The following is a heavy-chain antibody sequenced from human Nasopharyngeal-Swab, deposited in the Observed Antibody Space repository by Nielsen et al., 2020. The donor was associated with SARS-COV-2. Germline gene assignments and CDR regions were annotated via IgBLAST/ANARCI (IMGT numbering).Heavy chain of an antibody. CDR2: ISYDGSNK. D-gene: IGHD3-10*01. J-gene: IGHJ6*02. V-gene: IGHV3-30-3*01. Sequence: GESLKISCAASAFTFSSYAMHWVRQALGKGLEWVAVISYDGSNKYYAASVKGRFTISRDNSKNTLYLQMNSLRAEDTAVYYCARAFGGGYYYGMDVWGQGTTVTVSS. CDR3: ARAFGGGYYYGMDV. CDR1: AFTFSSYA.